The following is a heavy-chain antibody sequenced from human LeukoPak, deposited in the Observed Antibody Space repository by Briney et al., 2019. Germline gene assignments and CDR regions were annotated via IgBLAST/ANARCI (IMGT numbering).Heavy chain of an antibody. J-gene: IGHJ4*02. CDR1: GFTFSSYA. V-gene: IGHV3-30-3*01. CDR3: AREIWGTFKD. CDR2: ISYDGSSK. D-gene: IGHD3-16*01. Sequence: GRSLRLSCAASGFTFSSYAMYWVRQAPGKGLEWVTLISYDGSSKYYADSVKGRFTISRDNSKNTLFLQMNSLRDEDTAVYYCAREIWGTFKDWGQGTLVTVSS.